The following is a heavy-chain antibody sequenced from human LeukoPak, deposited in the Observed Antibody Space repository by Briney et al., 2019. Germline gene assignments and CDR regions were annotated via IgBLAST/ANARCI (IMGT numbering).Heavy chain of an antibody. Sequence: SVKVSCKASEGTFSSYAISWVRQAPGQGLEWMGRIIPILGIANYAQKFQGRVTITADKSTSTAYMELSSLRSEDTAVYYCARPYSSGDHDAYDIWGQGTMVTVSS. CDR3: ARPYSSGDHDAYDI. CDR1: EGTFSSYA. J-gene: IGHJ3*02. CDR2: IIPILGIA. V-gene: IGHV1-69*04. D-gene: IGHD3-22*01.